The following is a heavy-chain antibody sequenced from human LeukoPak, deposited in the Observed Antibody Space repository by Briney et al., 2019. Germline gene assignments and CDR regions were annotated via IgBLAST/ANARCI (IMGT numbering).Heavy chain of an antibody. J-gene: IGHJ4*02. Sequence: GGSLRLSCAASGFTFSNNNMNWVRQAPGKGLGWISCINTVGTSIYYADSVKGRFTISRDNAKNSLYLDMNSLRAEDTALYYCARTQLAALVYWGQGTLVTVSS. CDR2: INTVGTSI. D-gene: IGHD6-13*01. CDR3: ARTQLAALVY. V-gene: IGHV3-48*01. CDR1: GFTFSNNN.